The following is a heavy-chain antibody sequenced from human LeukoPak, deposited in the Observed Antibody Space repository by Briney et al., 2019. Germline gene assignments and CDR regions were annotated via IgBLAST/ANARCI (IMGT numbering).Heavy chain of an antibody. CDR1: GGSFSGYY. Sequence: PSETLSLTCAVYGGSFSGYYWSWIRQPPGKGLEWIGEMYHSGSTNYNPSLKSRVTISVDKSKNQFSLKLSSVTAADTAVYYCARGEFDGGVYFDYWGQGTLVTVSS. CDR2: MYHSGST. CDR3: ARGEFDGGVYFDY. J-gene: IGHJ4*02. V-gene: IGHV4-34*01. D-gene: IGHD3-9*01.